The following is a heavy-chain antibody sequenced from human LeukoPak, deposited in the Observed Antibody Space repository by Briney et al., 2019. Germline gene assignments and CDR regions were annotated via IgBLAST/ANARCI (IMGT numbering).Heavy chain of an antibody. D-gene: IGHD4-17*01. V-gene: IGHV3-30-3*01. CDR2: ISNDGNRA. CDR3: ARDGPIRAKSTVTAGWLYP. CDR1: GFTFSTSA. Sequence: GTSLTLSCAASGFTFSTSAIHWVRQALGKGLEWVAVISNDGNRAYYTDPANGRFTMSRANSNNTLNLLMNSLRPEDTAGDYCARDGPIRAKSTVTAGWLYPWGERILVTVSS. J-gene: IGHJ5*02.